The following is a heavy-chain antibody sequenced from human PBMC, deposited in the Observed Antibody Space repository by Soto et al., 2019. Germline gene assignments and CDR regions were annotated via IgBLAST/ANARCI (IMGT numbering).Heavy chain of an antibody. V-gene: IGHV3-15*07. Sequence: GGSLRLSCAASGFTFSNAWMNWVRQAPGKGLEWVGRIKSKTDGGTTDYAAPVKGRFTISRDDSKNTLYLQMNSLKTEDTAVYYCTTRYSGSYLVLNDYWGQGTLVTVSS. CDR2: IKSKTDGGTT. D-gene: IGHD1-26*01. J-gene: IGHJ4*02. CDR1: GFTFSNAW. CDR3: TTRYSGSYLVLNDY.